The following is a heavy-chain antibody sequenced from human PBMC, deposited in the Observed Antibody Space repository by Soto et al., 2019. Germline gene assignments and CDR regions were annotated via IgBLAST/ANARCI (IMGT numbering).Heavy chain of an antibody. CDR3: ARAFEYSSSPRHFDY. V-gene: IGHV4-34*01. Sequence: PSETLCLTCAVYGGSFSGYYWSWIRQPPGKGLEWIGEINHSGSTNYNPSLKSRVTISVDTSKNQFSLKLSSVTAADTAVYYCARAFEYSSSPRHFDYWGQGTLVTVSS. D-gene: IGHD6-6*01. CDR2: INHSGST. J-gene: IGHJ4*02. CDR1: GGSFSGYY.